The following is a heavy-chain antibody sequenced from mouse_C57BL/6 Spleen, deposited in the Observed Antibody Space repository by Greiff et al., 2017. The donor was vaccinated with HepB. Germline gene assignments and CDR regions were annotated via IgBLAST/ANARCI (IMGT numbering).Heavy chain of an antibody. CDR2: ISSGGSYT. J-gene: IGHJ3*01. CDR3: ARRGGNGAWFAY. Sequence: EVQVVESGGDLVKPGGSLKLSCAASGFTFSSYGMSWVRQTPDKRLEWVATISSGGSYTYYPDSVKGRFTISRDNAKNTLYLQMSSLKSEDTAMYYCARRGGNGAWFAYWGQGTLVTVSA. V-gene: IGHV5-6*01. CDR1: GFTFSSYG. D-gene: IGHD1-1*02.